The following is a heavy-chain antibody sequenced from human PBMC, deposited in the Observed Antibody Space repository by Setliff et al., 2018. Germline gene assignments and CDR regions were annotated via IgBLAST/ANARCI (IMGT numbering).Heavy chain of an antibody. CDR3: AREQQRNYYYYGMDV. CDR2: IYPGDSDA. CDR1: GYSFTNYW. V-gene: IGHV5-51*01. Sequence: GESLKISCKGSGYSFTNYWIAWVRQMPGKGLEWMGIIYPGDSDARYSPSFQGQVTISADKAITTAYLQWSSLKASDTAMYYCAREQQRNYYYYGMDVWGQGTTVTVSS. D-gene: IGHD6-13*01. J-gene: IGHJ6*02.